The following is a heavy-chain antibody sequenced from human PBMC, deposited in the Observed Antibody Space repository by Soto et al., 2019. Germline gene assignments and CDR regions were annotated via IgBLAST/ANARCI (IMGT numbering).Heavy chain of an antibody. V-gene: IGHV4-30-4*01. CDR2: IYYTGNT. D-gene: IGHD6-19*01. CDR1: GGSISDDDYS. CDR3: ATATTVASSFFFYALDV. J-gene: IGHJ6*02. Sequence: QVQLHESGPGLVKPSQTLSLTCTVSGGSISDDDYSWNWIRQSPGKGMEWIGHIYYTGNTYYNPSLKSRLTMSLQTSQILFSRHLTSVIAADSAIYLCATATTVASSFFFYALDVWGPVTTVSVTS.